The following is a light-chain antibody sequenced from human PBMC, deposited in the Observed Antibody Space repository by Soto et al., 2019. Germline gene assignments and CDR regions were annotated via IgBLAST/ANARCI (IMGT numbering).Light chain of an antibody. CDR3: QQCVTSPWT. CDR1: QSVRSSY. J-gene: IGKJ1*01. V-gene: IGKV3-20*01. Sequence: EIVLTQSPGTLSLSPGERATLSCRASQSVRSSYLAWYQQKPGQAPRLLISGASSRATGIPDRFSGSGSGTDFTLTISRLEPEDSAVYYCQQCVTSPWTFGQGTKVDNK. CDR2: GAS.